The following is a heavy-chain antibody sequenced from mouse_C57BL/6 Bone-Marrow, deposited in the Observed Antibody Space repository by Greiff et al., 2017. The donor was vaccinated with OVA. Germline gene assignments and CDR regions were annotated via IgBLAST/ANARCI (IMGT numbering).Heavy chain of an antibody. CDR3: ANYNAMDD. V-gene: IGHV1-81*01. CDR1: GYTFTSYG. CDR2: IYPRSGNT. J-gene: IGHJ4*01. D-gene: IGHD2-12*01. Sequence: VQLQQSGAELARPGASVKLSCKASGYTFTSYGISWVKQRTGQGLEWIGEIYPRSGNTYYNEKFKGKATLTADTSSSTAYMGLRSLTSEDSAVYFCANYNAMDDWGQGTSVTVSS.